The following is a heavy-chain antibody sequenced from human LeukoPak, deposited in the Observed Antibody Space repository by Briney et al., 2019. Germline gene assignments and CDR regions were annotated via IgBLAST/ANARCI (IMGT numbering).Heavy chain of an antibody. V-gene: IGHV3-30*02. Sequence: GGSLRLSCAASGFPFSSYGMHWVRQAPGKRLEWVAFIRYDGSNKYYADSVKGRFTISRDNSKNTLYLQMNSLRAEDTAVYYCVNVELGNGYFDYWGPGTLVTVSS. D-gene: IGHD7-27*01. CDR1: GFPFSSYG. J-gene: IGHJ4*02. CDR3: VNVELGNGYFDY. CDR2: IRYDGSNK.